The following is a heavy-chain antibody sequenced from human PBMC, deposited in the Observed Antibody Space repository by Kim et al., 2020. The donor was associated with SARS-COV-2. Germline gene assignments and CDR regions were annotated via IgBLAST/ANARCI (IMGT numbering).Heavy chain of an antibody. V-gene: IGHV3-30-3*01. Sequence: GGSLRLSCAASGFTFSSYAMHWVRQAPGKGLEWVAVISYDGSNKYYADSVKGRFTISRDNSKNTLYLQMNSLRAEDMAVYYCARGHDILTGYLALDYWGQGTLVTVSS. D-gene: IGHD3-9*01. CDR3: ARGHDILTGYLALDY. CDR2: ISYDGSNK. CDR1: GFTFSSYA. J-gene: IGHJ4*02.